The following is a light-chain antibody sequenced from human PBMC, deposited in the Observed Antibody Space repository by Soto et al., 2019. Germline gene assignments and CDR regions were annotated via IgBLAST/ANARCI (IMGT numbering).Light chain of an antibody. Sequence: QSALTQPASVSGSPGQSITISCTGTSSDVGGYNYVSWYQQHPGKAPKLMIYDVSNRPSGVSNRFSGSKSGNTASLTISGLQAEDEADHYCSSYTSSSTRWLFGGGTKLTVL. CDR1: SSDVGGYNY. V-gene: IGLV2-14*01. CDR2: DVS. J-gene: IGLJ3*02. CDR3: SSYTSSSTRWL.